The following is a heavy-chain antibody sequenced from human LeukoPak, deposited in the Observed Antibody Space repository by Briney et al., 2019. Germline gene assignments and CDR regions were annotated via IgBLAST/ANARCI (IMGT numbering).Heavy chain of an antibody. CDR2: IYYSGST. Sequence: SETLSLTCTVSGGSISSYYWSWIRQPPGKGLEWNGYIYYSGSTNYNPSLKSRVTISVDTSKNRFSLKLSSVTAADTAVYYCARQKGYSGYDPFDYWGQGTLITVSS. V-gene: IGHV4-59*08. CDR3: ARQKGYSGYDPFDY. D-gene: IGHD5-12*01. CDR1: GGSISSYY. J-gene: IGHJ4*02.